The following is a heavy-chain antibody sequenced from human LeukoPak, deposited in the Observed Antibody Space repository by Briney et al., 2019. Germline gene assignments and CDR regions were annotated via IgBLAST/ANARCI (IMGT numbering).Heavy chain of an antibody. Sequence: PSETLSLTCAVSGGSITTTNWWSWVRQPPGEGLEWIGEVHLSGATNYNPSLESRVSMSIDKSKNHLSLEVTSVTAADTAIYYCTRESGAFSPFGFWGLGTLVTVSS. J-gene: IGHJ4*02. D-gene: IGHD1-26*01. CDR3: TRESGAFSPFGF. V-gene: IGHV4-4*02. CDR2: VHLSGAT. CDR1: GGSITTTNW.